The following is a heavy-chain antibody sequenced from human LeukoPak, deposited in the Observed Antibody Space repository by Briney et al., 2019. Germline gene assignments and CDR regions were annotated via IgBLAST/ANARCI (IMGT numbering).Heavy chain of an antibody. D-gene: IGHD4-23*01. J-gene: IGHJ4*02. Sequence: PSGTLSLTCAVSGGSISTSNWWSWVRQPPGKGLEWIGEVYRSGSTNYNPSPKSRVTMSVDASKNQFSLKLSSVTAADTAVYYCATGAFGGSHWGQGTLVTVSS. CDR3: ATGAFGGSH. V-gene: IGHV4-4*02. CDR2: VYRSGST. CDR1: GGSISTSNW.